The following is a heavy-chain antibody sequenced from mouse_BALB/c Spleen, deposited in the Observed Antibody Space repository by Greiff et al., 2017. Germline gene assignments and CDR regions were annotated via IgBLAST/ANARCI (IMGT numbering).Heavy chain of an antibody. CDR1: GFNIKDTY. Sequence: VQLQQSGAELVKPGASVKLSCTASGFNIKDTYMHWVKQRPEQGLEWIGRIDPANGNTKYDPKFQGKATMTADTSSNTAYLQLSSLTSEDTAVYYCTCSSGGSMDYWGQGTSVTVSS. J-gene: IGHJ4*01. V-gene: IGHV14-3*02. D-gene: IGHD1-1*01. CDR2: IDPANGNT. CDR3: TCSSGGSMDY.